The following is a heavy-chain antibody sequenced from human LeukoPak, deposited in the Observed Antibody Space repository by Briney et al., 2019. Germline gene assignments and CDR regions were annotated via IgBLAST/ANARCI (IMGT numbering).Heavy chain of an antibody. CDR2: IYHSGST. J-gene: IGHJ6*02. V-gene: IGHV4-4*02. Sequence: SGTLSLTCAVSGGSISSSNWWSWVRQPPGKGLEWIGEIYHSGSTNYNPSLKSRVTISVDKSKNQFSLKLSPVTAADTAVYYCARSSPENYYYGMDVWGQGTTVTVSS. CDR3: ARSSPENYYYGMDV. CDR1: GGSISSSNW. D-gene: IGHD1-14*01.